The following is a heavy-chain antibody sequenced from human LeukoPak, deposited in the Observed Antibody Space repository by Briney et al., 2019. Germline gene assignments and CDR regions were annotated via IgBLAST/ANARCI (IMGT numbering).Heavy chain of an antibody. CDR1: GGSISSSSYY. J-gene: IGHJ4*02. V-gene: IGHV4-39*07. CDR3: ARGTDQGIAAAGLGY. Sequence: SETLSLTCTVSGGSISSSSYYWGWIRQPPGKGLEWIGSIYYSGSTYYNPSLKSRVTISVDTSKNQFSLKLSSVTAADTAVYYCARGTDQGIAAAGLGYWGQGTLVTVSS. CDR2: IYYSGST. D-gene: IGHD6-13*01.